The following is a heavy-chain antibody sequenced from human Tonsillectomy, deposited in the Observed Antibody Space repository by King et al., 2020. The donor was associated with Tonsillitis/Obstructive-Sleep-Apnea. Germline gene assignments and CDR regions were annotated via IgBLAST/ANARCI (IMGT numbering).Heavy chain of an antibody. J-gene: IGHJ6*03. CDR2: INHSGST. V-gene: IGHV4-34*01. D-gene: IGHD2-2*01. Sequence: VQLQQWGAGLLEPSETLSLTCAVYGGSFSGYYWSWIRQPPGKGLEWIGEINHSGSTNYNPSLKSRVTISVDTSKNQFSLKLSSVTAADTAVYYCAREGGYCSSTSCYYYYMDVWGKGTTVTVSS. CDR1: GGSFSGYY. CDR3: AREGGYCSSTSCYYYYMDV.